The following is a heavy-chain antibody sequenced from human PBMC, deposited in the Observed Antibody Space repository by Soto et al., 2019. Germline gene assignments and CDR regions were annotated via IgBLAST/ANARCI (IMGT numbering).Heavy chain of an antibody. Sequence: ASVRVSCKASGYSFAGFYIHWMRQAPGQGLEWVGSINSNSGATTYAQKFQDSVAMTRDTSVSTAYMDLNRLTSDDTAIYYCAIIMTHSDSFDIWGQGTMVTVSS. V-gene: IGHV1-2*04. CDR2: INSNSGAT. D-gene: IGHD3-16*01. J-gene: IGHJ3*02. CDR3: AIIMTHSDSFDI. CDR1: GYSFAGFY.